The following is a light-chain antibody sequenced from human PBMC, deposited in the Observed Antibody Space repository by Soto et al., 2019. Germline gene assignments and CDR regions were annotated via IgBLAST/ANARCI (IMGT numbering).Light chain of an antibody. CDR1: SSDIGSYNR. CDR2: EVS. Sequence: QSVLTQPASVSVSPGQAITISCTGTSSDIGSYNRVSWYQQPPGTAPKLMIYEVSNRPSGVSNRFSGSKSGNTASLTISGLQAEDEADYFCNSYTTSSNYVFGTGTKVTVL. V-gene: IGLV2-14*01. J-gene: IGLJ1*01. CDR3: NSYTTSSNYV.